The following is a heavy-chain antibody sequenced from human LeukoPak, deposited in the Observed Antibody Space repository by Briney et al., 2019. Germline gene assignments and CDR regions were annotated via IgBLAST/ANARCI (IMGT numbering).Heavy chain of an antibody. Sequence: GGSLRLSCAASGFTFSSYDMHWVRHATGKGLEWVSAIGTAGDTYYPGSVKGRFTISRENAKNSLYLQMNSLRAGDTAVYYCARGRSSWSPYYDSSGYYNWFDPWGQGTLVTVSS. D-gene: IGHD3-22*01. CDR3: ARGRSSWSPYYDSSGYYNWFDP. CDR1: GFTFSSYD. CDR2: IGTAGDT. V-gene: IGHV3-13*01. J-gene: IGHJ5*02.